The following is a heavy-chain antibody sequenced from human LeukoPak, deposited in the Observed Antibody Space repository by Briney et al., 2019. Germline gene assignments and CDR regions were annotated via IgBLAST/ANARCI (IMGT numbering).Heavy chain of an antibody. Sequence: PGGSLRLSCAASGFTFGSYIMNWVRQAPGKGLEWVSYISSSTIWYADSVKGRFTISRDNAKTSLYLQMNSLRAEDTAVYYCARDHLYAFDYWGQGTLVTASS. V-gene: IGHV3-48*01. CDR2: ISSSTI. D-gene: IGHD2-8*01. CDR3: ARDHLYAFDY. CDR1: GFTFGSYI. J-gene: IGHJ4*02.